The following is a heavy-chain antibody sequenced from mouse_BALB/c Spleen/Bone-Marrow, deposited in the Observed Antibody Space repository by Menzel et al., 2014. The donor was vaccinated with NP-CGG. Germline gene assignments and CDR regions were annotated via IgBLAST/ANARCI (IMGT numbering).Heavy chain of an antibody. CDR3: TSRTPYYDSRYYYTMDY. V-gene: IGHV1-15*01. CDR1: GYTFTDYE. D-gene: IGHD2-4*01. Sequence: LQESGAELVRPGASVTLSCKASGYTFTDYEMHWVKQTPVHGLEWIGAIDPETGGTADNQKFRGKATLTADKSSSTACMELRSLTSEDSAVYYCTSRTPYYDSRYYYTMDYWGQGTSVTVSS. CDR2: IDPETGGT. J-gene: IGHJ4*01.